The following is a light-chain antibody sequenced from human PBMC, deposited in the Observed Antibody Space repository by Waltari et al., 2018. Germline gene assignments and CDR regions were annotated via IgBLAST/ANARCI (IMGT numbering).Light chain of an antibody. Sequence: EIVLTQSPGTLSLCPGERATLSCGASQSVSSSFLAWYQQKPGQAPRLLIYGASSRATGIPDSLSGSGYGTDFTLTISRLEPEEFAVYYCQQYGSSPTWTFGQGTKVEIK. CDR1: QSVSSSF. CDR3: QQYGSSPTWT. V-gene: IGKV3-20*01. J-gene: IGKJ1*01. CDR2: GAS.